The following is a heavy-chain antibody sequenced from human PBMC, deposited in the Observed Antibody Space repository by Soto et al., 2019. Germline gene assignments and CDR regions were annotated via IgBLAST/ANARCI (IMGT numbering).Heavy chain of an antibody. CDR2: ISYDGSNE. V-gene: IGHV3-30*18. CDR1: GFTISSYG. D-gene: IGHD4-4*01. CDR3: AKQTVLHTNAFDI. J-gene: IGHJ3*02. Sequence: QVQLVESGGGVVQPGRSLRLSCAASGFTISSYGIHWVRQAPGKGLEWVAVISYDGSNEYYADSVKGRFSISRDNSKNTLYLQMNSLRAEDTAVYHWAKQTVLHTNAFDIWGQGTTVTVSS.